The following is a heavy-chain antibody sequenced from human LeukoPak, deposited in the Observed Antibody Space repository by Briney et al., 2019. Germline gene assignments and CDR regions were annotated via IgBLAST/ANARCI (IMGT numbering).Heavy chain of an antibody. J-gene: IGHJ4*02. CDR2: ISAYNGNT. CDR3: ARGLGLVVPAAIDY. CDR1: GYTFTGYY. V-gene: IGHV1-18*04. Sequence: ASVKVSCKASGYTFTGYYMHWVRQAPGQGLEWMGWISAYNGNTNYAQKLQGRVTMTTDTSTSTAYMELRSLRSDDTAVYYCARGLGLVVPAAIDYWGQGTLVTVSS. D-gene: IGHD2-2*01.